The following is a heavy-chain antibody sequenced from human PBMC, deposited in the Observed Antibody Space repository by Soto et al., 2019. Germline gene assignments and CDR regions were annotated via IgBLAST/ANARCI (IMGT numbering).Heavy chain of an antibody. V-gene: IGHV3-48*01. J-gene: IGHJ4*02. CDR1: GFTFSIYT. D-gene: IGHD3-10*01. Sequence: EVQLVQSGGGLVQPGESLRFSCAASGFTFSIYTMNWVRQAPGKGLEWISNIRPSSSAMYYADSVRGRFTISRDDAKNSLYLQMNSLRVDDTAVYYCARQLWPSGSELWDSWGQGTLVTVSA. CDR2: IRPSSSAM. CDR3: ARQLWPSGSELWDS.